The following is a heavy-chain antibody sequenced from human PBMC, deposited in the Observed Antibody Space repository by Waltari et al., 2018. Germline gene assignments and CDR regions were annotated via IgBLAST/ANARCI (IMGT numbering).Heavy chain of an antibody. CDR2: SSTNSNYI. CDR1: GFTFSIYP. CDR3: ARMAQI. J-gene: IGHJ4*02. Sequence: DVQLVESGGGLVKPGGSLRLSCAASGFTFSIYPMNWVRQAPGKGREWVSSSSTNSNYIYYADSVKGRFTTSRDNAKNSLYLQMNSLRADDTAVYYCARMAQIWGQGTLVTVSS. V-gene: IGHV3-21*01.